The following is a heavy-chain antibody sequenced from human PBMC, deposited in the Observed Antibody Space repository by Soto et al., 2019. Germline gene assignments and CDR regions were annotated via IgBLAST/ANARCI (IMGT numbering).Heavy chain of an antibody. V-gene: IGHV1-18*01. CDR1: GYTFSSYG. D-gene: IGHD3-10*01. J-gene: IGHJ4*02. CDR3: ARVWFGELSSDC. CDR2: INPYTGNT. Sequence: QAHLVQSGAEVKKPGASVKVSCKASGYTFSSYGISWVRQAPRQGFEWMGWINPYTGNTNYAQKFQGRVTMTTDTSARTAYMDLRSLTSDDTSVYYCARVWFGELSSDCWGQGTLVTVSS.